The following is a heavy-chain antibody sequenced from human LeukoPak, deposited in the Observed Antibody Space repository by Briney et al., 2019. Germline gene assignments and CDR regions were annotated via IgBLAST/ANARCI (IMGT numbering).Heavy chain of an antibody. V-gene: IGHV4-39*01. CDR2: IYYSGST. Sequence: SETLSLTCTVSGGSISSSSYYWGWIRQPPGKGLEWIGSIYYSGSTYYNPSLKSRVTISVDTSKNRFSLKLRSVTAADTAVYYCARGPGHDYVWGSYRPFDYWGQGTLVTVSS. D-gene: IGHD3-16*02. J-gene: IGHJ4*02. CDR1: GGSISSSSYY. CDR3: ARGPGHDYVWGSYRPFDY.